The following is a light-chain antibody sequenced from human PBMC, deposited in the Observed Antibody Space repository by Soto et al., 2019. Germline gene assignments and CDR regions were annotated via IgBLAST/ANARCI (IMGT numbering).Light chain of an antibody. CDR3: QQYNKWLWT. V-gene: IGKV3-15*01. CDR2: GAS. Sequence: EIVMTQSPATLSVSPGERATLSCRASQSVSSNLAWYQQKPGQTPRLLIYGASTRAIGIPARFSGSGSGTEFTLTISSLQSEDFAVYCCQQYNKWLWTFGQGTNVEI. J-gene: IGKJ1*01. CDR1: QSVSSN.